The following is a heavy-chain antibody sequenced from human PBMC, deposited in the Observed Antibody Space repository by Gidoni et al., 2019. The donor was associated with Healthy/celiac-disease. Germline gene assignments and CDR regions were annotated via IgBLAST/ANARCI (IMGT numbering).Heavy chain of an antibody. CDR1: GFTFSDYY. CDR2: ISSSSSYT. Sequence: GCLVKPGGSLRLSCAASGFTFSDYYMSWIRQAPGTGLEWVSYISSSSSYTNYADSVKGRFTISRDNAKNSLYLQMNSRRAEDKAVYYCAKSPGKYYYDSSGYLSDWGQGTLVTVSS. J-gene: IGHJ4*02. V-gene: IGHV3-11*06. D-gene: IGHD3-22*01. CDR3: AKSPGKYYYDSSGYLSD.